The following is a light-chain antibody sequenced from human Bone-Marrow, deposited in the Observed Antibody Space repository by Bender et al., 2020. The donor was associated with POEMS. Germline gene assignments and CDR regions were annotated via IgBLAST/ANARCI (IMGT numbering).Light chain of an antibody. CDR2: EVY. J-gene: IGLJ3*02. V-gene: IGLV2-14*02. CDR1: SSDVGSYDL. Sequence: QSALTQPASVSGSPGQSITISCAGTSSDVGSYDLVSWYQQHPGKAPKLVIYEVYKRPSGVPDRFSGSKSGNTASLTVSGLQSDDEAIYFCVAWDASLNGWVFGGGTKLTVL. CDR3: VAWDASLNGWV.